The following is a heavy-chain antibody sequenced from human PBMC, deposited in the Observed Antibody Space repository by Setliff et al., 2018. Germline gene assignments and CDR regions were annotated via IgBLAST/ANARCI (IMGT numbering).Heavy chain of an antibody. D-gene: IGHD3-16*01. CDR2: ISYDGSTL. CDR1: GFTFSSYA. V-gene: IGHV3-30*04. CDR3: ALFGDRDTFDT. J-gene: IGHJ3*02. Sequence: GGSLRLSCAASGFTFSSYAMHWVRQAPGKGLEWVAVISYDGSTLYYADSVKGRFTISRDNAKNFLYLQMNSLRAEDTAFYHCALFGDRDTFDTWGQGTMVTVSS.